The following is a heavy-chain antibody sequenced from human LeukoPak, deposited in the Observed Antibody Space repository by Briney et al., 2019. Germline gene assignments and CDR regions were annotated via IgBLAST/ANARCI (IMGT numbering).Heavy chain of an antibody. CDR1: GYTFTSYG. CDR3: ARTVRDIVVVPAAIRDYYYMDV. CDR2: ISAYNGNT. V-gene: IGHV1-18*01. J-gene: IGHJ6*03. Sequence: ASVKVSCKASGYTFTSYGISWVRQAPGQGLEWMGWISAYNGNTNYAQKLQGRVTMTTDTSTSTAYMELRSLRSDDTAVYYCARTVRDIVVVPAAIRDYYYMDVWGKGTTVTVSS. D-gene: IGHD2-2*02.